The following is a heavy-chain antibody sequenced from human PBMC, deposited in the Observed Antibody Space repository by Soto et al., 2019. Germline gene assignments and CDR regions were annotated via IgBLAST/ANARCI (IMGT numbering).Heavy chain of an antibody. CDR3: ARTDCSSTSCYNYYYYGMDV. D-gene: IGHD2-2*01. CDR2: INPGNGDT. J-gene: IGHJ6*02. CDR1: GYSFTKYG. V-gene: IGHV1-3*01. Sequence: ASVKVSCKTSGYSFTKYGLHWVRQAPGQRPEWMGWINPGNGDTKYSQKFQGRVTITRDTSATTAYMELSSLRSEDSAVFYCARTDCSSTSCYNYYYYGMDVWGQGTTVTVSS.